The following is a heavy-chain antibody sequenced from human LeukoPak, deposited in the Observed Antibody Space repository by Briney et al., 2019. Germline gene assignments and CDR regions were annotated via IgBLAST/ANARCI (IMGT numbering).Heavy chain of an antibody. V-gene: IGHV3-23*01. J-gene: IGHJ4*02. CDR3: AKAPVTTCRGAYCYPFDY. CDR1: GFTLSSYA. Sequence: GGSLRLSCAASGFTLSSYAMSWVRQAPGKGLEWVSAISDSGSSTYHADSVKGRFTISRDSSKNTLFLQMNRLRPEDAAVYYCAKAPVTTCRGAYCYPFDYWGQGTLVTVSS. D-gene: IGHD2-21*01. CDR2: ISDSGSST.